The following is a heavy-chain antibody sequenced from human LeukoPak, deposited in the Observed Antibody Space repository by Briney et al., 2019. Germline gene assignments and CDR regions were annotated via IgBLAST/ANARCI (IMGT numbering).Heavy chain of an antibody. CDR2: IYYSGST. J-gene: IGHJ3*02. V-gene: IGHV4-59*01. D-gene: IGHD3-22*01. CDR1: GGSISSYY. CDR3: ARNGYYYDTPWAFDI. Sequence: PSETLSPTCTVSGGSISSYYWSWIRQPPGKGLEWIGYIYYSGSTNYNPSLKSRVTISVDTSKNRFSLKLSSVTAADTAVYYCARNGYYYDTPWAFDIWGQGTMVTVSS.